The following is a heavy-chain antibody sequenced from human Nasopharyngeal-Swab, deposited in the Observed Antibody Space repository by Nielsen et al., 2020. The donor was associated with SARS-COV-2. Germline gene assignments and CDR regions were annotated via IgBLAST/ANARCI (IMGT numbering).Heavy chain of an antibody. D-gene: IGHD4-17*01. CDR2: IYYSGTT. J-gene: IGHJ4*02. Sequence: SETLSLTCTVSGGSISSSSYYWGWIRQPPGKGLKWIGSIYYSGTTYYNPSLKSRVTISVDTSKNQFSLKLSSVTAADTAVYYCARGRDYGDPFDYWGQGTLVTVSS. V-gene: IGHV4-39*01. CDR3: ARGRDYGDPFDY. CDR1: GGSISSSSYY.